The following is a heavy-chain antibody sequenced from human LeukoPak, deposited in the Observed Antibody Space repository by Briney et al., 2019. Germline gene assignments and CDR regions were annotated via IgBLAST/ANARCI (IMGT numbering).Heavy chain of an antibody. CDR2: ISAYNGNT. V-gene: IGHV1-18*01. J-gene: IGHJ4*02. CDR1: GYTFTSYG. D-gene: IGHD2-15*01. CDR3: ATWVVAATPVSLDY. Sequence: ASVKVSCKASGYTFTSYGISWVRQAPGQGLEWIGWISAYNGNTTYAQKLQGRVTMTTDTSTSTAYMELRSLRSDDTAVYYCATWVVAATPVSLDYWGQGTLVTVSS.